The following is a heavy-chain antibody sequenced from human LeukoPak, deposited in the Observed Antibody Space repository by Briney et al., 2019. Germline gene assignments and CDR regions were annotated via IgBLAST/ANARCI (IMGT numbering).Heavy chain of an antibody. V-gene: IGHV3-23*01. Sequence: GGSLRLSCAASGFTFSSYGMSWVRQAPGKGLEWVSAISGSGGSTYYADSVKGRFTISRDNSKNTLYLQMNSLRAEDTAVYYCARDSGVARNWFDPWGQGTLVTVSS. CDR2: ISGSGGST. CDR3: ARDSGVARNWFDP. D-gene: IGHD3-3*01. J-gene: IGHJ5*02. CDR1: GFTFSSYG.